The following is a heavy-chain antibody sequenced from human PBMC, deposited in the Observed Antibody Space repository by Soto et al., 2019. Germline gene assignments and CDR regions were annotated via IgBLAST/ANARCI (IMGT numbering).Heavy chain of an antibody. J-gene: IGHJ5*02. CDR3: ARGRSIAAARNWVDP. D-gene: IGHD6-13*01. CDR1: GGSITSGGYS. CDR2: MYHSGNT. V-gene: IGHV4-30-2*01. Sequence: SETLSLTCAVSGGSITSGGYSWGWIRQPPGQGLEWIGYMYHSGNTYYNPSLKGRVTISLDHSRNQFSLILSSVTAADTAVYYCARGRSIAAARNWVDPWAQGTLVTVSS.